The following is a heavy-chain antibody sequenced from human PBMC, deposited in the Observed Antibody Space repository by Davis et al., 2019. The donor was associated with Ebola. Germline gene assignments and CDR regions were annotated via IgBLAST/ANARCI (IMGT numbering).Heavy chain of an antibody. CDR1: GGSTSSYY. D-gene: IGHD5-18*01. Sequence: SEILSLTCTPPGGSTSSYYWSWIRQPPGKGLEWTGYIYYSGSINYNPSLKSRVTISVDTSKNQFSLKLSSVTAADTAVYYCARRGGYSYGGYYYYYGMDVWGQGTTVTVSS. CDR2: IYYSGSI. CDR3: ARRGGYSYGGYYYYYGMDV. J-gene: IGHJ6*02. V-gene: IGHV4-59*08.